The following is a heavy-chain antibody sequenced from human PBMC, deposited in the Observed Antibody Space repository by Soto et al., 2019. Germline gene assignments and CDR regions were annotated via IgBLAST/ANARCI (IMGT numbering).Heavy chain of an antibody. Sequence: XVCLRLSSAACGFSFSSYCKHWVRQAPGKGLEWVAVISYDGSNKYYADSVKGRFTISRDNSKNTLYLQMNSLRAEDTAVYYCATDLRKVPKNPVPTFDYSGHGTLVTV. V-gene: IGHV3-30*03. CDR2: ISYDGSNK. CDR3: ATDLRKVPKNPVPTFDY. CDR1: GFSFSSYC. J-gene: IGHJ4*01.